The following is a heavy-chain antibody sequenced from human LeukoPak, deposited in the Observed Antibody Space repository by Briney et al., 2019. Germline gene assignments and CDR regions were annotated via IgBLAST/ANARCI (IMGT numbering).Heavy chain of an antibody. V-gene: IGHV3-23*01. CDR1: GFTFSIYA. Sequence: QPGGSLRLSCSASGFTFSIYAMVWVRQAPGNGLEWVSSLSGRGGSASYADSVKGRFTISRDNSKDTLYLQMNSLRAEDTTVYYCATSDYYDTSGHPHDAFDIWGQGTMVTVSS. CDR3: ATSDYYDTSGHPHDAFDI. D-gene: IGHD3-22*01. CDR2: LSGRGGSA. J-gene: IGHJ3*02.